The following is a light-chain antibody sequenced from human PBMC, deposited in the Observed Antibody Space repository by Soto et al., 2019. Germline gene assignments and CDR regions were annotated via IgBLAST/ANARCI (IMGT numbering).Light chain of an antibody. J-gene: IGLJ1*01. CDR2: DVS. CDR3: SSYTTSSTL. CDR1: SSDVGGYNY. Sequence: QSVLTQPASVSGSPGQSITISCTGTSSDVGGYNYVSWYQQHPGKAPKLMIYDVSNRPSGVSDRFSGSKSGNTASLTISGLQAEDEAHYYCSSYTTSSTLVGTGTKVTVL. V-gene: IGLV2-14*01.